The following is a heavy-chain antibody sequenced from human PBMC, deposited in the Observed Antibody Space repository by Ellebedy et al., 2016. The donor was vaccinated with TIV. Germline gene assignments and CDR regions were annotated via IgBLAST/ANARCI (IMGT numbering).Heavy chain of an antibody. CDR2: IYYSGSA. CDR1: GVSFRNYW. CDR3: ARDQALPRRHVDT. J-gene: IGHJ5*02. Sequence: MPGGSLRLSCAASGVSFRNYWMNWVRQAPGKGLEWIGSIYYSGSAYYNPSLKSRVTVSVDTSKNQFSLNLSSVTAADTAVYYCARDQALPRRHVDTWGQGTLVTVSS. V-gene: IGHV4-39*07.